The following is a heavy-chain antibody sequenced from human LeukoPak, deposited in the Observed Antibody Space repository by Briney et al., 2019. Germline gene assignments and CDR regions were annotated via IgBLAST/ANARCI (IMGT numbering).Heavy chain of an antibody. Sequence: SETLSLTCAVYVGSFSGYYWSWIRQPRAKGLEWIGEINHNGSTNYNPSLTSRVTISVDTSKNQFSLKLSSVTAADTAVYYCARKLVLRYSRGYFDYWGQGTLVTVSS. J-gene: IGHJ4*02. CDR1: VGSFSGYY. V-gene: IGHV4-34*01. CDR2: INHNGST. CDR3: ARKLVLRYSRGYFDY. D-gene: IGHD3-9*01.